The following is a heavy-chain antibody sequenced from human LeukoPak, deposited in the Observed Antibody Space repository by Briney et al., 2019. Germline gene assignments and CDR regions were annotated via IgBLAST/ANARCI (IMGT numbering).Heavy chain of an antibody. CDR3: ARDLGGYSYGSGYNWFDP. V-gene: IGHV1-69*13. D-gene: IGHD5-18*01. J-gene: IGHJ5*02. Sequence: AVKVSCKPSVGTFSSYSISLVPQAPRQGREWMGGIIPIFCTSNYPHKFQGRVTITEDDSQSTDYMELRSLRSEDTAVYYCARDLGGYSYGSGYNWFDPWGQGTLATVSS. CDR1: VGTFSSYS. CDR2: IIPIFCTS.